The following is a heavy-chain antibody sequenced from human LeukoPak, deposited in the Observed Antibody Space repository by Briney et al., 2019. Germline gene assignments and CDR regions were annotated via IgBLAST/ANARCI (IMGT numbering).Heavy chain of an antibody. CDR3: ARASRGVVPAAYYYYMDA. CDR2: IKEDGSEQ. CDR1: GFTFSGNW. D-gene: IGHD2-2*01. J-gene: IGHJ6*03. Sequence: GGSLRLSCAASGFTFSGNWMSWVRQAPGKGLEWVANIKEDGSEQYYVDSVKGRFTISRDNAQNSLYLLMDSLRAEDTAVYYCARASRGVVPAAYYYYMDAWGKGTTVTVSS. V-gene: IGHV3-7*01.